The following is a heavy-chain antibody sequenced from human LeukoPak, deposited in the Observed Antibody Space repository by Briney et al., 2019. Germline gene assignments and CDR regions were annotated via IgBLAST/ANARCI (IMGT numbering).Heavy chain of an antibody. J-gene: IGHJ4*02. CDR3: VKGYDANWPHFDY. CDR1: GFTFSTYP. D-gene: IGHD4-23*01. CDR2: INSNGDYT. V-gene: IGHV3-64D*06. Sequence: PGGSLRLSCSASGFTFSTYPMQWVRQAPGKGLEYVSSINSNGDYTYYADSVKGRFTISRDNSKNTLYLQMSSLRPEDTAVYYCVKGYDANWPHFDYWGQGTLATLPS.